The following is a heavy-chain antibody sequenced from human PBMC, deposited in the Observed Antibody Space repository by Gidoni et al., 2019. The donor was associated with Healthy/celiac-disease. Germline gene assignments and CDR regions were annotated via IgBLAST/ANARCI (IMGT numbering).Heavy chain of an antibody. CDR1: GVTFTSYA. V-gene: IGHV1-69*06. J-gene: IGHJ6*02. D-gene: IGHD3-22*01. CDR2: IIPIFGTA. CDR3: ARDGIDYYDYYYYGMDV. Sequence: QVHLVQSGAEVKKPGSSVKVSCKASGVTFTSYAISWVRQAPGQGLEWMGGIIPIFGTANYAQKLQGRVTITADKSTSTAYMELSSLRSEDTAVYYCARDGIDYYDYYYYGMDVWGQGTTVTVSS.